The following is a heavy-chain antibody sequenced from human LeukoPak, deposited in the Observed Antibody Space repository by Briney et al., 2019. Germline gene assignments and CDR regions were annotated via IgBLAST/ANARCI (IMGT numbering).Heavy chain of an antibody. V-gene: IGHV1-46*01. Sequence: ASVKVSCKAFGYTFTGYYMHWVRQAPGQGLEWMGIINPSGGSTRYAQKIQGRVTMTRDTSTSTVYMELSSLRSEDTAVYYCARGGFWGEYHYYMDVWGKGTTVTISS. CDR3: ARGGFWGEYHYYMDV. CDR2: INPSGGST. J-gene: IGHJ6*03. CDR1: GYTFTGYY. D-gene: IGHD3-16*01.